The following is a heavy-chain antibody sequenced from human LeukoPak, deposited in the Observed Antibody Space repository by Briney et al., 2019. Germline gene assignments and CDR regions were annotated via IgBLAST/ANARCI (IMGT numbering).Heavy chain of an antibody. CDR3: ARDLVTVTKGFDI. Sequence: KPSETLSLTCAVSADSFSSHYWTWIRQPPGKGLEWIGYTSYIGSTNYNPSLKSRVTISIDTSKNQFSLKLSSVTAADTAVYYCARDLVTVTKGFDIWGQGTMVTVSS. CDR1: ADSFSSHY. CDR2: TSYIGST. J-gene: IGHJ3*02. D-gene: IGHD4-17*01. V-gene: IGHV4-59*11.